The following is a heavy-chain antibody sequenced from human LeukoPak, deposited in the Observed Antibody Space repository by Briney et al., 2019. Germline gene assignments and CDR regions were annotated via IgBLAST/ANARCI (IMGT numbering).Heavy chain of an antibody. CDR3: ARDYYGSGSYYNHFYGMDV. CDR1: GDSISSYY. D-gene: IGHD3-10*01. CDR2: LHYSGST. Sequence: PSETLSLTCTVSGDSISSYYWSWIRQPPGKGLEWIGYLHYSGSTNYNPSLESRVTISVDSSNNQFFLSLSSVTAADTAVYYCARDYYGSGSYYNHFYGMDVWGQGTTVIVSS. J-gene: IGHJ6*02. V-gene: IGHV4-59*12.